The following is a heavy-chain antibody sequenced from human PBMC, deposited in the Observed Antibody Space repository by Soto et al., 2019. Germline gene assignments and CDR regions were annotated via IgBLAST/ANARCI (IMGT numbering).Heavy chain of an antibody. J-gene: IGHJ4*02. CDR1: GYTFSNYD. CDR3: AKVSREGSAIDFDY. CDR2: VNPNNGDT. D-gene: IGHD3-10*01. V-gene: IGHV1-8*01. Sequence: QVKLVQSGAELKKPGASVKVSGKASGYTFSNYDMNWVRQATGQGPEWIGWVNPNNGDTGYAQKFQGRVTLTTDISTTTAYMELTSLRSEDTAIYYCAKVSREGSAIDFDYWGQGTLITVSS.